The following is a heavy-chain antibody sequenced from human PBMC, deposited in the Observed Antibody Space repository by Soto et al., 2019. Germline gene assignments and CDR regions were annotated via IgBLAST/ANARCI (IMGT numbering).Heavy chain of an antibody. CDR3: ARVSGGVVIAMTYFDY. CDR1: GFGFGTYT. Sequence: EVQLVESGGGLVQPGGSLRLSCAASGFGFGTYTMTWVRQAPGKGLEWVSYISSSSATTHYTDSVKGRFTISRDNAENSLYLQMNGLRDEDTAAYYCARVSGGVVIAMTYFDYWGQGTLVTVSS. J-gene: IGHJ4*02. V-gene: IGHV3-48*02. CDR2: ISSSSATT. D-gene: IGHD3-3*01.